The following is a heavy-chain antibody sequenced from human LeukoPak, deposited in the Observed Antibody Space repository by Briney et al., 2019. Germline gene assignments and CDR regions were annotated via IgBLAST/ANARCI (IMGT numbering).Heavy chain of an antibody. D-gene: IGHD3-10*02. CDR1: GFTFSSYG. Sequence: GGSLRLSCAASGFTFSSYGMHWVRQAPGKGLEWVAFIRYDGTKKYYGDSVKGRFTVSRDNAKNSLYLQMNSLRAEDTAVYYCAELGITMIGGVWGKGTTVTISS. J-gene: IGHJ6*04. CDR3: AELGITMIGGV. CDR2: IRYDGTKK. V-gene: IGHV3-30*02.